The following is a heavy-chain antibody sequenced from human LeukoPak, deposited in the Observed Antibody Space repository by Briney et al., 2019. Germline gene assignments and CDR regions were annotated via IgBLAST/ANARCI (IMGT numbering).Heavy chain of an antibody. CDR2: ISGSGGST. Sequence: GGSLRLSCAASGFTFSSYAMSWVRQAPGKGLEWVSAISGSGGSTYYADSVKGRFAISRDNSKNTLYLQMNSLRAEDTAVYYCAKAASHAILGIGEYWGQGTLVTVSS. J-gene: IGHJ4*02. CDR3: AKAASHAILGIGEY. V-gene: IGHV3-23*01. CDR1: GFTFSSYA. D-gene: IGHD3-3*02.